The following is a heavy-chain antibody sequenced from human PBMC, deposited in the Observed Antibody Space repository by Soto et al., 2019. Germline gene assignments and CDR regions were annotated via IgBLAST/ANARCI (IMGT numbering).Heavy chain of an antibody. V-gene: IGHV3-23*01. CDR1: GFTFSSYA. J-gene: IGHJ4*02. D-gene: IGHD5-12*01. CDR2: ISGSGGST. Sequence: EVQLLESGGGLVQPGGSLRLSCAASGFTFSSYAMSWVRQAPGKGLEWVSAISGSGGSTYYADSGKGRFTISRDNTKNTLYLQMNSMRAEDTAVYYCAKDPADIVATIVDYWGQGTLVTVST. CDR3: AKDPADIVATIVDY.